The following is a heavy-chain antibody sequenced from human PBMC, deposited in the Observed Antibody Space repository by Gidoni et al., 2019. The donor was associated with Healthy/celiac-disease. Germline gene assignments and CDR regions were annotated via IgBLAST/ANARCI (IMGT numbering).Heavy chain of an antibody. CDR3: ARLPTTVTTGPRRYYYYYMDV. D-gene: IGHD4-17*01. CDR1: GGSFSGYY. J-gene: IGHJ6*03. Sequence: QVQLQQWGAGLLKPSETLSLTCAVYGGSFSGYYWSWIRQPPGKGLEWIGEINHSGSTNYNPSLKSRVTISVDTSKNQFSLKLSSVTAADTAVYYCARLPTTVTTGPRRYYYYYMDVWGKGTTVTVSS. CDR2: INHSGST. V-gene: IGHV4-34*01.